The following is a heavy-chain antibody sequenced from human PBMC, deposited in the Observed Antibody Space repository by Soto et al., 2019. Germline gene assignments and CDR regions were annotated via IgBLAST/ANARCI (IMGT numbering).Heavy chain of an antibody. CDR2: ITSSGTFI. CDR1: GFTFSNYD. V-gene: IGHV3-21*01. D-gene: IGHD3-10*01. J-gene: IGHJ4*02. CDR3: VRDRGGSEFDY. Sequence: EVQLMESGGGLVKPGGSLRLSCAVSGFTFSNYDMKWVRQAPGKGLEWVSTITSSGTFIYYSDSVKGRFTISRDNAKTSLYLQMNSLRAEDMAMYYCVRDRGGSEFDYWGQGTLVTVSS.